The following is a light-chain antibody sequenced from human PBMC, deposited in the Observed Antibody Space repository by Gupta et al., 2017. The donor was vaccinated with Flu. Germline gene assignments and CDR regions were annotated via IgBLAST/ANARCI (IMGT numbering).Light chain of an antibody. CDR3: IQDHKYPFT. CDR2: WVS. Sequence: PPPPPPPPRDASVVDSMSRQSLLSSSSYSWLDWYLQKPGKSPELLIYWVSSRESGVPYRFSGSGSGTELTLTVSRVQPDDFGTYFCIQDHKYPFTFGPGTKVELK. J-gene: IGKJ3*01. V-gene: IGKV2-28*01. CDR1: QSLLSSSSYSW.